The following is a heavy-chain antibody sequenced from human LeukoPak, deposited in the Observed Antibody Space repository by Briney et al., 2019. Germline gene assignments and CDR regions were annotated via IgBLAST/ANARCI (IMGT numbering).Heavy chain of an antibody. D-gene: IGHD5-12*01. J-gene: IGHJ4*02. CDR2: ISWNSGSI. V-gene: IGHV3-9*03. Sequence: GGSLRLSCAASGFTYDDYAMHWVRQAPGKGLEGVSGISWNSGSIGYADSVKGRFTIYRDNAKNSLYLQMNSLRPEDMALYYCAKDTGYDGGTHPFDYWGQGTLVTVSS. CDR3: AKDTGYDGGTHPFDY. CDR1: GFTYDDYA.